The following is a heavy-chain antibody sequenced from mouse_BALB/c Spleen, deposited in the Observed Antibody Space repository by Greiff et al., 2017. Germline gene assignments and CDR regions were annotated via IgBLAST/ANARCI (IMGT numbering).Heavy chain of an antibody. V-gene: IGHV1-82*01. CDR2: IYPGDGDT. Sequence: VKLMESGPELVKPGASVKISCKASGYAFSSYWMNWVKQRPGQGLEWIGRIYPGDGDTNYNGKFKGKATLTADKSSSTAYMQLSSLTSVDSAVYFCARKGTGSMDYWGQGTSVTVSS. CDR3: ARKGTGSMDY. J-gene: IGHJ4*01. CDR1: GYAFSSYW. D-gene: IGHD3-3*01.